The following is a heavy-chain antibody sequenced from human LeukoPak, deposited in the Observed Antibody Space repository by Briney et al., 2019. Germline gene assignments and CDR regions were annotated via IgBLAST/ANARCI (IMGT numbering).Heavy chain of an antibody. CDR2: ISWNGLSP. Sequence: GGSLRLSCAASGFTFSSYWMYWVRQVPGKGLEWVSGISWNGLSPGYADSVKGRFTISRDNAKNSLYLQMNSLRDEDTALYYCASLRGPTGPASWGQGTLVTVSS. CDR1: GFTFSSYW. V-gene: IGHV3-20*04. CDR3: ASLRGPTGPAS. J-gene: IGHJ5*02.